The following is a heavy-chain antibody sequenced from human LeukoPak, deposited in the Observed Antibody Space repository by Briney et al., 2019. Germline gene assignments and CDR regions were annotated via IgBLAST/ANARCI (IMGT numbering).Heavy chain of an antibody. CDR2: INPNNGGT. J-gene: IGHJ4*02. D-gene: IGHD1-1*01. Sequence: ASVKVSCKAFGYTITGYYIHWVRQAPGQGLEWMGWINPNNGGTNSAQKFQGRVTMTGDTSIGTAYMELNRLTYDDTAVYYCGRDRHWNPCNLDCWGQGTLVTVSS. CDR1: GYTITGYY. CDR3: GRDRHWNPCNLDC. V-gene: IGHV1-2*02.